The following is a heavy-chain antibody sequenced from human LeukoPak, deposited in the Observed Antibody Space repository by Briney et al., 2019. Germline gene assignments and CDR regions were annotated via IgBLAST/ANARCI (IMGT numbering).Heavy chain of an antibody. J-gene: IGHJ4*02. CDR1: GGTFSSYA. Sequence: ASVKVSCKASGGTFSSYAISWVRQAPGQGLEWMGGIIPIFGTANYAQNLQGRVTMTTETSTSTAYMELRSLRSDDTAVYYCARDGNGDYSDYWGQGTPVTVSS. V-gene: IGHV1-69*05. D-gene: IGHD1-1*01. CDR3: ARDGNGDYSDY. CDR2: IIPIFGTA.